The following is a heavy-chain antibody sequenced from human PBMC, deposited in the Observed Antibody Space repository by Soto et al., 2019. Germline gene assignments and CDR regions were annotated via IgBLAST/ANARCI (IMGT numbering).Heavy chain of an antibody. CDR1: GFTFNTFG. CDR3: AKSPNFYCSSYHCYKYYFDY. J-gene: IGHJ4*02. V-gene: IGHV3-30*18. CDR2: ISYDGSDK. Sequence: PGGSLRLSCAASGFTFNTFGMHWVRQAPGKGLEWVAVISYDGSDKYYSDSVRGRFTISRDNSMNTLYLQMNSLRTEDTAVYYCAKSPNFYCSSYHCYKYYFDYWGQGXLVTVPS. D-gene: IGHD2-2*01.